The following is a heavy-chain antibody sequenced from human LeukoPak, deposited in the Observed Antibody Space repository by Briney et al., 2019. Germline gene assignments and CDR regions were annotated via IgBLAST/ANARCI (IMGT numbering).Heavy chain of an antibody. CDR3: ARGYCTSTSCSPGNY. CDR1: GYTFTGFH. J-gene: IGHJ4*02. CDR2: INPNRGRT. D-gene: IGHD2-2*01. V-gene: IGHV1-2*02. Sequence: ASVKVSCKASGYTFTGFHMHWVRQAPGQGLEWMGWINPNRGRTNYAQKFQGRVTMTRDTSISTAYMELSRLISDDTAVYYCARGYCTSTSCSPGNYWGQGTLVTVSS.